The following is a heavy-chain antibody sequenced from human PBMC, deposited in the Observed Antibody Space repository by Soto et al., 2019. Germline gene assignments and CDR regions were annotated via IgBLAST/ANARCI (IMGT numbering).Heavy chain of an antibody. CDR3: AKCDVLMTTSGGCCNWFGP. CDR2: ISGSGGNT. J-gene: IGHJ5*02. V-gene: IGHV3-23*01. D-gene: IGHD3-16*01. Sequence: EVQLLESGGSLVQPGGSLRLSCAASGFTFSTFAMNWVRQAPGEGLEWVSSISGSGGNTQYADSVKGRVTISRDNSKNTLYLQMNTLRAEDTAVYYCAKCDVLMTTSGGCCNWFGPWGQGTLVIVSS. CDR1: GFTFSTFA.